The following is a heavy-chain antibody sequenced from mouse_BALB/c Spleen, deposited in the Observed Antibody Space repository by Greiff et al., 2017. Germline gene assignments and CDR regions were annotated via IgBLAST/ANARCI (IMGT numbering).Heavy chain of an antibody. CDR1: GFTFSSYA. J-gene: IGHJ4*01. V-gene: IGHV5-6-5*01. CDR2: ISSGGST. D-gene: IGHD2-3*01. CDR3: AREDGYHYYAMDY. Sequence: EVQRVESGGGLVKPGGSLKLSCAASGFTFSSYAMSWVRQTPEKRLEWVASISSGGSTYYPDSVKGRFTISRDNARNILYLQMSSLRSEDTAMYYCAREDGYHYYAMDYWGQGTSVTVSS.